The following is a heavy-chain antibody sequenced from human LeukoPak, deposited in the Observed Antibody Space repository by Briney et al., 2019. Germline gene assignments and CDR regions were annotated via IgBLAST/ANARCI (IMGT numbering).Heavy chain of an antibody. V-gene: IGHV3-53*01. CDR1: GFTFSSYA. CDR3: TSALYDSSGYRDC. Sequence: GGSLRLSCAASGFTFSSYAMSWVRQAPGKGLEWVSVIYGGGSTFYADSVKGRSTISRDNSQNTMYLQMNSLKAEDTAVYYCTSALYDSSGYRDCWGQGTLVTVSS. D-gene: IGHD3-22*01. CDR2: IYGGGST. J-gene: IGHJ4*02.